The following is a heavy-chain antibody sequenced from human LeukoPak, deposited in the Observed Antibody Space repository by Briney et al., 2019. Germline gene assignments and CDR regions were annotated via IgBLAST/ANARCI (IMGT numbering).Heavy chain of an antibody. J-gene: IGHJ4*02. V-gene: IGHV3-21*01. Sequence: GGSLRLSRAASGFTFSSYSMNWVRQAPGKGLEWVSSISSSSSYIYYADSVKGRFTISRDNAKNSLYLQMNSLRAEDTAVYYCARGSGSYRDFDYWGQGTLVTVSS. CDR3: ARGSGSYRDFDY. CDR2: ISSSSSYI. D-gene: IGHD3-10*01. CDR1: GFTFSSYS.